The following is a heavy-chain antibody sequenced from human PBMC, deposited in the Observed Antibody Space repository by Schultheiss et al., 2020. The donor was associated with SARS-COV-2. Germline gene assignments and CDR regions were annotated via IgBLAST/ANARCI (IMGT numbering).Heavy chain of an antibody. CDR3: ARVVVVAAPFVDY. J-gene: IGHJ4*02. D-gene: IGHD2-15*01. V-gene: IGHV4-30-2*01. Sequence: SETLSLTCAVSGGPISSGGYSWSWIRQPPGKGLEWIGYIYYSGSTYYNPSLKSRVTISVDTSKNQFSLKLSSVTAADTAVYYCARVVVVAAPFVDYWGQGTLVTVSS. CDR2: IYYSGST. CDR1: GGPISSGGYS.